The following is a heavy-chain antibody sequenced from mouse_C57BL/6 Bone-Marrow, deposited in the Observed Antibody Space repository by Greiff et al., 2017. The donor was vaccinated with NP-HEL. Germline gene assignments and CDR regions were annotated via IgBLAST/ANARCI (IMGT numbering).Heavy chain of an antibody. V-gene: IGHV1-55*01. D-gene: IGHD3-3*01. Sequence: QVQLQQSGAELVKPGASVKMSCKASGYTFTSYWITWVKQRPGQGLEWIGDIYPGSGSTNYTEKFKSKATLTVDTSSSTAYMQLSILTSEDSAVYYCARGGRDRGFDYGGQGTTLTVSS. J-gene: IGHJ2*01. CDR1: GYTFTSYW. CDR2: IYPGSGST. CDR3: ARGGRDRGFDY.